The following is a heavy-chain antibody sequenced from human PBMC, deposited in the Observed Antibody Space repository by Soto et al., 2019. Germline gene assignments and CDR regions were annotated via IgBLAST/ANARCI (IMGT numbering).Heavy chain of an antibody. D-gene: IGHD1-26*01. CDR3: AVNSGNYNFDK. Sequence: QVQLRESGPGLVKPSQTLSLTCSVSGGSVSGGDYYWSWIRQSPGKGLEWIAYIYHSGSTYYSPSLKSRATASINMSRNQFSLRLTSVTAADTATYYCAVNSGNYNFDKWGQGTLVTVSS. CDR1: GGSVSGGDYY. CDR2: IYHSGST. V-gene: IGHV4-30-4*01. J-gene: IGHJ4*02.